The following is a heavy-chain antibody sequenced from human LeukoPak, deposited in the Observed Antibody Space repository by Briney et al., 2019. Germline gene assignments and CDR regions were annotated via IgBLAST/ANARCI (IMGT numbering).Heavy chain of an antibody. V-gene: IGHV4-4*07. J-gene: IGHJ5*02. CDR1: GDSTSDSY. CDR3: ARRGTGRWFDP. CDR2: IYASGST. D-gene: IGHD3-10*01. Sequence: SETLSLTCTVSGDSTSDSYWSWIRQPAGKGLEWIGRIYASGSTNYNPSLKSRVTISVDTSKNQFSLMPNSVTAADTAMYYCARRGTGRWFDPWGQGTLVTVSS.